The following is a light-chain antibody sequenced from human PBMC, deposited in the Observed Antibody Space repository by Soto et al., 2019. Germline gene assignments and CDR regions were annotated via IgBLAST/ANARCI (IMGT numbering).Light chain of an antibody. J-gene: IGKJ3*01. Sequence: EIVLTQSPGTLSLSPGERATLSCRASQSVSSSQLAWYQQKPGQAPRLLIYGASSRATGIEDRFSGSGSGTDFPLTNSRLEPEDFAVYYCQQYGSSGVTFAPETQVDIK. CDR3: QQYGSSGVT. CDR2: GAS. CDR1: QSVSSSQ. V-gene: IGKV3-20*01.